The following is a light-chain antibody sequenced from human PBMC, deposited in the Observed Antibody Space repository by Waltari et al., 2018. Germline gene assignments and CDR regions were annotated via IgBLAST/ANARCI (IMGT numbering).Light chain of an antibody. CDR1: QDIGNN. CDR3: QQGYSYPLT. J-gene: IGKJ4*01. V-gene: IGKV1-17*01. Sequence: DIQMTQSPSSLSASVGDTVTITCQASQDIGNNLNWYQQKPGKAPKLLIYRASSLQSGVPSRFSGSGAGTEYTLINSSLQPEDFATYYCQQGYSYPLTFGGGTKVEIK. CDR2: RAS.